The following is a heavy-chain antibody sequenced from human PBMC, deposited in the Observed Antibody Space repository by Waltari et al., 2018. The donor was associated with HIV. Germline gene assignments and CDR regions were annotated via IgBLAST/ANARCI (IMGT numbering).Heavy chain of an antibody. J-gene: IGHJ6*02. Sequence: QVQLVQSGAEVKKPGASVKVSCKASGYTFTSYGISWVRQAPRQGLEWMGWISDENGKTSCAQKLQGRVTMTADTSTSAAYMELSGLRADDTAVYYCARVNMVRGVIISSADYYYYYYGMDVWGQGTTVTVSS. V-gene: IGHV1-18*01. CDR2: ISDENGKT. CDR1: GYTFTSYG. D-gene: IGHD3-10*01. CDR3: ARVNMVRGVIISSADYYYYYYGMDV.